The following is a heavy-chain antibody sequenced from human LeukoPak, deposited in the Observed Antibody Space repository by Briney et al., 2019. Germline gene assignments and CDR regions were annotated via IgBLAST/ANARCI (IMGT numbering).Heavy chain of an antibody. CDR1: GFTVSSNY. J-gene: IGHJ4*02. CDR2: IYSGGST. V-gene: IGHV3-53*01. D-gene: IGHD6-13*01. Sequence: GGSLGLSCAASGFTVSSNYMSWVRQAPGKGLEWVSVIYSGGSTYYADSVKGRFTISRDNSKNTLYLQMNSLRAEDTAVYYCARAAAGTIMGWIFDYWGQGTLVTVSS. CDR3: ARAAAGTIMGWIFDY.